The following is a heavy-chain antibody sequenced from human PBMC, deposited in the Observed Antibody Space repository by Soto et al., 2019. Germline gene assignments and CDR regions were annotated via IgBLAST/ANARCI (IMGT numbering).Heavy chain of an antibody. D-gene: IGHD2-15*01. Sequence: SETLSLTCAVSGGSISSGGYSWSWIRQPPGKGLEWIGYIYYSGSTNYNPSLKSRVTISVDTSKNQFSLKLSSVTAADTAVYYCARDLGGGSCRWGQGTLVTVSS. CDR1: GGSISSGGYS. CDR2: IYYSGST. J-gene: IGHJ4*02. CDR3: ARDLGGGSCR. V-gene: IGHV4-61*08.